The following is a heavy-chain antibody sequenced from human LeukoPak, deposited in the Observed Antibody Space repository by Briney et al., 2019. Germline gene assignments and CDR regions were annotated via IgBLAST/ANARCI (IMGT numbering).Heavy chain of an antibody. J-gene: IGHJ4*02. CDR3: TKELGASGSSHMCYFDY. CDR2: VSHDGSAK. CDR1: GFSLRNHG. V-gene: IGHV3-30*18. D-gene: IGHD3-10*01. Sequence: PGGSLRLSCAASGFSLRNHGVNWVRQAPGKGLEWVAVVSHDGSAKFYADSVKGRFTISRDNPNNILYLQMNSLRPEDTAVYYCTKELGASGSSHMCYFDYWGQGILVTVS.